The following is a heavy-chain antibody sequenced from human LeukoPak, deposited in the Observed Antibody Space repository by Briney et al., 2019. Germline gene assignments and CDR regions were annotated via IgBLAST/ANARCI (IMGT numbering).Heavy chain of an antibody. CDR1: GYTFTSYG. CDR2: ISAYNGNR. J-gene: IGHJ6*03. D-gene: IGHD3-10*01. V-gene: IGHV1-18*01. CDR3: ARDRWGVNYYQYMDV. Sequence: ASVKVSCKASGYTFTSYGISWARQAPGQGLEWMGWISAYNGNRKYEKKLQGRVTMTTDTATSTAYMELSSLRADDTAVYYCARDRWGVNYYQYMDVWGKGTTVTVSS.